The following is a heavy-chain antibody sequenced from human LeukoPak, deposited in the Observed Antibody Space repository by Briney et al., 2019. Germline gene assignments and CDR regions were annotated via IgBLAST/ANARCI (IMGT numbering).Heavy chain of an antibody. CDR2: ISSSSSYI. CDR1: GFTFSSYS. CDR3: ATPAAAGWFDP. V-gene: IGHV3-21*04. Sequence: GGSLRLSCAASGFTFSSYSMNWVRQAPGKGLEWVSSISSSSSYIYYADSVKGRFTISRDNAKNSLYLQMNSLRAEDTAVYYCATPAAAGWFDPWGQGTLVTVSS. J-gene: IGHJ5*02. D-gene: IGHD6-13*01.